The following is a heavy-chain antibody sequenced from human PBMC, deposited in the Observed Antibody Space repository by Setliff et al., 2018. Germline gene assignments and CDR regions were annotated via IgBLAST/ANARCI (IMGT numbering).Heavy chain of an antibody. J-gene: IGHJ6*02. Sequence: GSLRLSCAASGFTFSNYGMHWVRQAPGKGLEWVAFIWYDGSDKYYADSVKGRFTISRDNSKNTLFLEMNYLRAEDTAVYYCAKVYGTGYFYYYYGMHVWGQGTTVTVSS. CDR1: GFTFSNYG. D-gene: IGHD2-8*02. CDR3: AKVYGTGYFYYYYGMHV. CDR2: IWYDGSDK. V-gene: IGHV3-30*02.